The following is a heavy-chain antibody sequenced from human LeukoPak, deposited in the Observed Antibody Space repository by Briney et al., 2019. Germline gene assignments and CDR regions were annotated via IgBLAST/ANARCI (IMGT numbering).Heavy chain of an antibody. J-gene: IGHJ3*02. CDR3: ARGPSGGDAFDI. CDR1: GFTFSSYS. D-gene: IGHD6-25*01. V-gene: IGHV3-48*01. CDR2: ISSGSSTI. Sequence: PGGSLRLSCAASGFTFSSYSKNWVRQAPGKGLEWVSYISSGSSTIYYADSVKGRFTISRDNAKNSLYLQMNSLRAEDTAVYYCARGPSGGDAFDIWGQGTMVTVSS.